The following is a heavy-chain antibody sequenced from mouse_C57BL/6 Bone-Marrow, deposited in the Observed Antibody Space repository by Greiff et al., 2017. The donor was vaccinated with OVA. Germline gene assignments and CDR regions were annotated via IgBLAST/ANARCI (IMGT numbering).Heavy chain of an antibody. V-gene: IGHV2-6*01. CDR3: ASDRGLLGGFAY. CDR2: IWGVGST. Sequence: VQVVESGPGLVAPSQSLSITCTVSGFSLTSYGVDWVRPSPGKGLEWLGVIWGVGSTNYNSALKSRLSISKDNSKSQVFLKMNSLQTDDTAMYYCASDRGLLGGFAYWGQGTLVTVSA. CDR1: GFSLTSYG. J-gene: IGHJ3*01. D-gene: IGHD2-3*01.